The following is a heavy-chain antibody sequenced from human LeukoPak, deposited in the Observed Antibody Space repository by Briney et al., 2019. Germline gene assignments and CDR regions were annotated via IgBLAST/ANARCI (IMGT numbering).Heavy chain of an antibody. Sequence: GGSLRLTCAASGFTVNNYYMNWVRQAPGKGLEWVSVVFTGGGTYYADSVKGRFTTSRDNAKNSLYLQMNSLRAEDTAVYYCARDRVGGQGYYDSSGYYYFDYYYYGMDVWGQGTTVTVSS. CDR2: VFTGGGT. CDR3: ARDRVGGQGYYDSSGYYYFDYYYYGMDV. J-gene: IGHJ6*02. V-gene: IGHV3-53*01. D-gene: IGHD3-22*01. CDR1: GFTVNNYY.